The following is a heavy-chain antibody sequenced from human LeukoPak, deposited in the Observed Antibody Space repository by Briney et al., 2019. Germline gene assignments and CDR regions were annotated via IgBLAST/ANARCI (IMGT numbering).Heavy chain of an antibody. CDR2: ISAYNGNT. CDR3: ARLYDSSGYESSFRD. V-gene: IGHV1-18*01. Sequence: ASVKVSCKASGYTFTSYGISWVRQAPGQGLEWMGWISAYNGNTNYAQKLQGRVTMTTDTSTSTAYMELRSLRSDDTAVYYCARLYDSSGYESSFRDRGQGTLVTVSS. J-gene: IGHJ4*02. D-gene: IGHD3-22*01. CDR1: GYTFTSYG.